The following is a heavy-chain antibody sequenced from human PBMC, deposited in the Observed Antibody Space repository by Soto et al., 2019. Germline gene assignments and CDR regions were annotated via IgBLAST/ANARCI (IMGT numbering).Heavy chain of an antibody. CDR3: AKIIRMATDAFDL. Sequence: GGSLRLSCAASGFTFDDYAMHWVQQAPGKGLEWVSGISWNSGSIGYADSVKGRFTISRDNAKNSLYLQMNSLRAEDTALYYCAKIIRMATDAFDLWGQGTMVTVSS. D-gene: IGHD2-8*01. CDR2: ISWNSGSI. CDR1: GFTFDDYA. J-gene: IGHJ3*01. V-gene: IGHV3-9*01.